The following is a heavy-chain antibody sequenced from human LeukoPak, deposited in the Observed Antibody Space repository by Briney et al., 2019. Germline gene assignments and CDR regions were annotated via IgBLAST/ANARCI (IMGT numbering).Heavy chain of an antibody. CDR3: ARDKEPLLYYYYGMDV. Sequence: ASVKVSCKASGYTFTSYYMHWVGQAPGQGLEWMGIINPSGGSTSYAQKFQGRVTMTRDTSTSTVYMELSSLRSEDTAVYYCARDKEPLLYYYYGMDVWGQGTTVTVSS. V-gene: IGHV1-46*01. J-gene: IGHJ6*02. D-gene: IGHD1-14*01. CDR2: INPSGGST. CDR1: GYTFTSYY.